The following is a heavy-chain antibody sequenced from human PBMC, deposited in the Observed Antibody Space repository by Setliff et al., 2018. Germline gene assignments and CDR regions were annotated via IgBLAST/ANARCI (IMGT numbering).Heavy chain of an antibody. V-gene: IGHV4-39*01. CDR1: SGSISSDNYY. CDR2: LSYNGNA. J-gene: IGHJ4*02. D-gene: IGHD3-10*01. Sequence: SETLSLTCTVSSGSISSDNYYWGWIRQPPGKGLEWIGTLSYNGNAYYTPSLKSRVTISIDTSKNQFSRKLSSVTAADTAVYYCARHTIAMSTIISYFDYWGQGTLVTVSS. CDR3: ARHTIAMSTIISYFDY.